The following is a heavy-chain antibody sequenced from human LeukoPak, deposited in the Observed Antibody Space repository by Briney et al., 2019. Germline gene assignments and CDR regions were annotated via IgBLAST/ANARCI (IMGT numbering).Heavy chain of an antibody. J-gene: IGHJ4*02. Sequence: GGSLRLSCAASGFTFSSYEMNWVRQAPGKGLEWVSYISSSGNNIYFADSVKGRFTISRDNAKNTLFLQMNSLRAEDTAVYYCARVTYAVPDYWGQGTLVAVSS. CDR1: GFTFSSYE. CDR2: ISSSGNNI. CDR3: ARVTYAVPDY. D-gene: IGHD2/OR15-2a*01. V-gene: IGHV3-48*03.